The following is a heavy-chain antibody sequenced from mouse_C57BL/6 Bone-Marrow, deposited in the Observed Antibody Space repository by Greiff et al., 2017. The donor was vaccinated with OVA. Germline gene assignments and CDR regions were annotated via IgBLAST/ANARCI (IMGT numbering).Heavy chain of an antibody. Sequence: DVMLVESGGGLVQPGGSLSLSCAASGFTFTDYYMSWVRQPPGKALEWLGFIRNKANGYTTEYSASVKGRFTISRDNSQSILYLQMNALRAEDSATYYCASQENFDYWGQGTTLTVSS. D-gene: IGHD3-2*02. CDR1: GFTFTDYY. V-gene: IGHV7-3*01. J-gene: IGHJ2*01. CDR3: ASQENFDY. CDR2: IRNKANGYTT.